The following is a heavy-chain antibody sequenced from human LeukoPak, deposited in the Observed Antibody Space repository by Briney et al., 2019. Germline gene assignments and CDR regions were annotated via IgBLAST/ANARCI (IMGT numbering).Heavy chain of an antibody. Sequence: ASVKVSCKASGYTFTSYYMHWVRQAPGQGLEWMGIINPGGRSTTYAQKFQGRVTLTRDTSTSTVCMELSSLRSEDTAVYYCARDGGGVSAPGGYWGQGTLVTVSS. CDR1: GYTFTSYY. V-gene: IGHV1-46*01. J-gene: IGHJ4*02. CDR3: ARDGGGVSAPGGY. D-gene: IGHD3-16*01. CDR2: INPGGRST.